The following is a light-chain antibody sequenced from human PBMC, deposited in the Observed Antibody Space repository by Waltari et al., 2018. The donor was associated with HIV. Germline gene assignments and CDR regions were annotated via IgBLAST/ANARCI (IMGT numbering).Light chain of an antibody. J-gene: IGLJ1*01. CDR2: DVT. CDR1: RRDVGTYEY. Sequence: QSALTQPASVSGSPGQAITISCTGSRRDVGTYEYISWYQQHPGTAPKLIISDVTERPSGISNRFSGSKSGTTASLTISGLQAEDEAEYFCCSFAGSNFVFGSGTKVTVL. CDR3: CSFAGSNFV. V-gene: IGLV2-23*02.